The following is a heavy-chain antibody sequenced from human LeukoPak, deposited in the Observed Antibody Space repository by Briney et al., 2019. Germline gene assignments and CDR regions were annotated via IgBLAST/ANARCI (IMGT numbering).Heavy chain of an antibody. CDR3: ARHAYYILTGPYSGDY. Sequence: EASVKVSCKASGYTFTDYYIHWVRQAPGQGLEWMGWINPDNGGTNYAQKFQGRVTMTRDTSTSTVYMELSSLRSDDTAVFYCARHAYYILTGPYSGDYWGQGTLVTVSS. V-gene: IGHV1-2*02. D-gene: IGHD3-9*01. CDR1: GYTFTDYY. CDR2: INPDNGGT. J-gene: IGHJ4*02.